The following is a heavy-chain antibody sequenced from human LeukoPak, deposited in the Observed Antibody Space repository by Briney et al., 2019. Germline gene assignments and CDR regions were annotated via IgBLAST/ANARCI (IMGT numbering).Heavy chain of an antibody. CDR2: IYYSWST. CDR3: ARQPDYYDGSASDAFDI. V-gene: IGHV4-39*01. D-gene: IGHD3-22*01. CDR1: GGSISSSSYY. Sequence: PSETLSPTCTVSGGSISSSSYYWGWIRQPPGKGLEWIGSIYYSWSTYYNPSLKSRVTISVDTSKNQFSLKLSSVTAADTAVYYCARQPDYYDGSASDAFDIWGQGTMVTVSS. J-gene: IGHJ3*02.